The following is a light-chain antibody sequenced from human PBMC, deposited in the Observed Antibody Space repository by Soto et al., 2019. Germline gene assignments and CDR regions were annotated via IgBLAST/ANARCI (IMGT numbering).Light chain of an antibody. V-gene: IGKV3-20*01. Sequence: EIMLTQSPGTLSLSPGEGATLSCRASQSVISSYLAWYQQKPGQAPRLLIYGESSRATGIPDRFSGSGSGTDFSLTISRLEPEDFAVYYCQQYASSPGTFGQGTEVEIK. CDR2: GES. J-gene: IGKJ1*01. CDR1: QSVISSY. CDR3: QQYASSPGT.